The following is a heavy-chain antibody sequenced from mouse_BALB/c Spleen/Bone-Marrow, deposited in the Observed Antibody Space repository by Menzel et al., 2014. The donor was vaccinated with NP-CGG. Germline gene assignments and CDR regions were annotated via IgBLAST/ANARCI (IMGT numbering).Heavy chain of an antibody. CDR1: GFSLTGNG. CDR2: IWRGGST. J-gene: IGHJ1*01. V-gene: IGHV2-5*01. D-gene: IGHD1-1*01. CDR3: AKGGITTVWYFDV. Sequence: VQLQESGPGLAQPSQSLSITCTVSGFSLTGNGVHWVRQSPGKGLEWLGVIWRGGSTDYNAAFMSRLTITKDNSKNQVFFKMNSLQGDDTAMYYCAKGGITTVWYFDVWGAGTTVTVSS.